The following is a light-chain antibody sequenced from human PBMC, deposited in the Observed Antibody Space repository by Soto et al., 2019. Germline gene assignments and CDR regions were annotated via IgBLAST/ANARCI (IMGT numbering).Light chain of an antibody. CDR2: GAS. V-gene: IGKV3-15*01. J-gene: IGKJ3*01. CDR1: QSVSSN. Sequence: EIVMTQSPATLSVSPGERATLSCRASQSVSSNLAWYQQKPGQAPRLLIYGASTRATGIPARFSGSGSGTEFTLTIDSLQSEDFAVYYCQQYNDWPPFTFGPGTKVDIQ. CDR3: QQYNDWPPFT.